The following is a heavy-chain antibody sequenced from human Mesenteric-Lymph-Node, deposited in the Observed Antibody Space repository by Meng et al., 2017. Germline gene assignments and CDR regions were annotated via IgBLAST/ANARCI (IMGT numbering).Heavy chain of an antibody. CDR3: AKRTTVTTWTLILKDYSNYLDFDY. J-gene: IGHJ4*02. Sequence: GGSLRLSCAASGFTLSSYAMHWVRQAPGKGLEWMALISNDGSREDYADSVKGRFTISRDNSKNTLYLQMNSLRAEDTAVYYCAKRTTVTTWTLILKDYSNYLDFDYWGQGTLVTVSS. CDR2: ISNDGSRE. D-gene: IGHD4-11*01. V-gene: IGHV3-30*04. CDR1: GFTLSSYA.